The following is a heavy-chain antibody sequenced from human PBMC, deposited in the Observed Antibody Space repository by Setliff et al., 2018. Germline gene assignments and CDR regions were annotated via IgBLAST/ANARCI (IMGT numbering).Heavy chain of an antibody. CDR2: IYPGDSDT. CDR1: GYRFTSYW. D-gene: IGHD3-22*01. Sequence: PGESLKISCKGSGYRFTSYWIGWVRQMPGKGLEWMGIIYPGDSDTRYSPSFQGQVTIPADKSISTAYLQWSSLKASDTAMYYCARETYDSSDYKYYFDYWGQGTLVTVSS. J-gene: IGHJ4*02. CDR3: ARETYDSSDYKYYFDY. V-gene: IGHV5-51*01.